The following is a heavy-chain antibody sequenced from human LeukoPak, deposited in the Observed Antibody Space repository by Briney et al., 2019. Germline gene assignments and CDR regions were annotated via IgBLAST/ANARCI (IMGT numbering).Heavy chain of an antibody. D-gene: IGHD6-13*01. CDR1: GGSISSYY. CDR2: IYYSGST. J-gene: IGHJ4*02. Sequence: PSETLSLTCTVSGGSISSYYWGWIRQPPGKGLEWIGRIYYSGSTYYNPSLKSRVTISVDTSKNQFSLKLSSVTAADTAVYYCARGASVAGRTDVDYWGQGTLVTVSS. V-gene: IGHV4-39*07. CDR3: ARGASVAGRTDVDY.